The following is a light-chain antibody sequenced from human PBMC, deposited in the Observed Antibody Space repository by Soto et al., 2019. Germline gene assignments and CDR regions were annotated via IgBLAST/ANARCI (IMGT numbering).Light chain of an antibody. CDR2: EVS. V-gene: IGKV2-30*01. CDR3: MQGRHLAWT. J-gene: IGKJ1*01. CDR1: QSLENSDGKTY. Sequence: DVVVTQSPLSLPVTLGQSASISCRSSQSLENSDGKTYLSWFKQRPGQSPRRLISEVSKRDSGVPGRIRGRGLGTDFTLHIRSVEAEDVVVYYCMQGRHLAWTFGQGTRVEIK.